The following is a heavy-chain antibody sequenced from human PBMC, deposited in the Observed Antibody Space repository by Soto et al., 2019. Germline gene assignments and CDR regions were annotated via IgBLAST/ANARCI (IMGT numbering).Heavy chain of an antibody. CDR3: AIGGRIGTYYDSTCYGDH. CDR1: GGTFSSYA. D-gene: IGHD3-22*01. V-gene: IGHV1-69*05. Sequence: VSSVQVSCKASGGTFSSYAISWVRQAPGQGLEWMGGIIPIFGTANYAQKFQGRVTMTTDTSTSTAYMELRSLRSDDTAGYYFAIGGRIGTYYDSTCYGDHWAQGT. CDR2: IIPIFGTA. J-gene: IGHJ1*01.